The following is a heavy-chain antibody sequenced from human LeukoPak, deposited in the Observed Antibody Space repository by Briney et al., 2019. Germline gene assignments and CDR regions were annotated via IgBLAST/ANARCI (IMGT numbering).Heavy chain of an antibody. V-gene: IGHV1-18*01. J-gene: IGHJ6*03. CDR1: GYTFTSYG. Sequence: ASVKVSCKASGYTFTSYGISWVRQAPGQGLEWMGWISAYNGNTNYAQKLQGRVTMTTDTSTSTAYMELRSLRSDDTAVYYCARHVFWSVYFRPYYYYYMDVWGKGTTVPVPS. D-gene: IGHD3-3*01. CDR2: ISAYNGNT. CDR3: ARHVFWSVYFRPYYYYYMDV.